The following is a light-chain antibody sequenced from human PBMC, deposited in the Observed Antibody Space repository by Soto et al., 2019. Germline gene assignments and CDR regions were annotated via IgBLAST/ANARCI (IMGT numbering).Light chain of an antibody. V-gene: IGKV3-15*01. CDR3: QQYKNFWT. J-gene: IGKJ1*01. CDR2: GAS. Sequence: EIVMTQSPATLSVSPGDRATLSCRASQSVNSNLAWYQQKPGQAPRLVIYGASARATGIPARFSGSGSGTEFTLTISSLQAEDVAVYDCQQYKNFWTFGQGTKVEIK. CDR1: QSVNSN.